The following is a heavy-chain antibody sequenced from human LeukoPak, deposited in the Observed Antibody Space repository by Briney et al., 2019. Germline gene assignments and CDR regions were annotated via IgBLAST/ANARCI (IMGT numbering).Heavy chain of an antibody. CDR2: IWYDGSNK. CDR1: GFTFSSYG. V-gene: IGHV3-33*01. J-gene: IGHJ4*02. Sequence: GSLRLSCAASGFTFSSYGMHWVRQAPGKGLEWVAVIWYDGSNKYYADSVKGRFTISRDNSKNTLYLQMNSLRAEDTAVYYCARSEQAPRYCSSTSCYTGGFDYWGQGTLVTVSS. CDR3: ARSEQAPRYCSSTSCYTGGFDY. D-gene: IGHD2-2*02.